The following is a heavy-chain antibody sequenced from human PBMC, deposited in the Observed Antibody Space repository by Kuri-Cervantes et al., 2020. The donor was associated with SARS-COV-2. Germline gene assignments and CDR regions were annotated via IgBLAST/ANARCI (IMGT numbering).Heavy chain of an antibody. Sequence: GESLKISCAASGFTFSSYDMHWVRQATGKGLEWVSAIGTAGDPYYPGSVKGRFTISRDNSKNTLYLQMNSLRAEDTAVYYCARTNSGSFYFDYWGQGTLVTVSS. CDR3: ARTNSGSFYFDY. J-gene: IGHJ4*02. CDR2: IGTAGDP. V-gene: IGHV3-13*05. CDR1: GFTFSSYD. D-gene: IGHD1-26*01.